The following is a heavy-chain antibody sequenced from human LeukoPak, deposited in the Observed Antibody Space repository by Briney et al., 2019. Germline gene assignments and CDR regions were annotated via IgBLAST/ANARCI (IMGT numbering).Heavy chain of an antibody. V-gene: IGHV4-39*01. Sequence: SETLSLTCTVSGGSIKSSSYYWGWIRQPPGKGLEWIGNIYYSGITYYNSSLESRATISVDTSKNQFSLRLSSVTAADTAVYYCARHPDYYYYGMDVWGQGTTVTVSS. CDR3: ARHPDYYYYGMDV. CDR1: GGSIKSSSYY. CDR2: IYYSGIT. J-gene: IGHJ6*02.